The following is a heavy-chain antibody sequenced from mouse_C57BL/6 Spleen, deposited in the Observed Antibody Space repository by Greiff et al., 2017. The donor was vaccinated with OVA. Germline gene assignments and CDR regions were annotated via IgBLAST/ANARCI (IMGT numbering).Heavy chain of an antibody. CDR1: GYAFSSSW. CDR3: ARFGDYDGFAY. D-gene: IGHD2-4*01. V-gene: IGHV1-82*01. Sequence: VQGVESGPELVKPGASVKISCKASGYAFSSSWMNWVKQRPGKGLEWIGRIYPGDGDTNYNGKFKGKATLTADKSSSTAYMQLSSLTSEDSAVYFCARFGDYDGFAYWGQGTLVTVSA. J-gene: IGHJ3*01. CDR2: IYPGDGDT.